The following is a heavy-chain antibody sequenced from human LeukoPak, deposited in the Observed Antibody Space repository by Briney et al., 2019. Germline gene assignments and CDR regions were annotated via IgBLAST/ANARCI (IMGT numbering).Heavy chain of an antibody. CDR3: TRWEDHDYDDYFPNYFYYFMDV. CDR2: IRRKGNAYAT. CDR1: GFTFSGSA. Sequence: GGSLKLSCVASGFTFSGSAMHWVRQASGKGLEWVGRIRRKGNAYATAYAASVKGRFTISRDDSKNTAYLQMNSLRTEDTAVYYCTRWEDHDYDDYFPNYFYYFMDVWGKGATVTVSS. V-gene: IGHV3-73*01. J-gene: IGHJ6*03. D-gene: IGHD4-17*01.